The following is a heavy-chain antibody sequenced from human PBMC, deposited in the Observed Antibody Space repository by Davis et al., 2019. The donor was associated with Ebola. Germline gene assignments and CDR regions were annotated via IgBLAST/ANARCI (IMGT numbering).Heavy chain of an antibody. CDR2: IRPNGGSH. CDR1: GFTFSSYG. CDR3: TVAFDV. V-gene: IGHV3-30*02. D-gene: IGHD4-17*01. Sequence: GESLKISCAASGFTFSSYGMQWVRQAPGEGLEWVAFIRPNGGSHHYANSVKGRFTVSRDDSKNTLYLQMNTVRVEDSAMYYCTVAFDVWGQGTMVTVSS. J-gene: IGHJ3*01.